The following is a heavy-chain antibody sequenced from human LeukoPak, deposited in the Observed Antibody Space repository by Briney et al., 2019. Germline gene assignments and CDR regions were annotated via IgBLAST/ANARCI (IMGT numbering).Heavy chain of an antibody. CDR2: IYHSGRT. D-gene: IGHD3-22*01. CDR1: GYSISSGYY. CDR3: ARWGYYDSSGYSDY. Sequence: SETLSLTCTVSGYSISSGYYWGWIRQPPGKGLEWIGSIYHSGRTFYNPSLKSRVTISVDTSKNQFSLKLSSVTAADTAVYYCARWGYYDSSGYSDYWGQGTLVTVSS. J-gene: IGHJ4*02. V-gene: IGHV4-38-2*02.